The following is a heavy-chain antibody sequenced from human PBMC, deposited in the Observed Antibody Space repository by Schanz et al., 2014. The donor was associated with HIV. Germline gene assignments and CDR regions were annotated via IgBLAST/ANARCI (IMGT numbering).Heavy chain of an antibody. Sequence: EVQLVESGGALVQPGGSLRLSCVASGFTFSGYGLHWVRQALGEGLVWVSRISSDGRTTIYADYVKGRFTISRDNAKKTLYLQMNSLRAEDTAVYYCARDYRDLQEFYYGMDVWGQGTTVSVS. V-gene: IGHV3-74*01. CDR1: GFTFSGYG. D-gene: IGHD3-16*02. CDR2: ISSDGRTT. CDR3: ARDYRDLQEFYYGMDV. J-gene: IGHJ6*02.